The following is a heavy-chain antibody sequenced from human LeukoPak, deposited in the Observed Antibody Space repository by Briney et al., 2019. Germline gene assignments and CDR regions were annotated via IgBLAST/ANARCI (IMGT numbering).Heavy chain of an antibody. CDR3: AGQWLRLGPIDY. D-gene: IGHD5-12*01. V-gene: IGHV3-23*01. CDR1: GFTFISYS. CDR2: ISGNGDNT. J-gene: IGHJ4*02. Sequence: GGSLRLSCSVSGFTFISYSMTWVRQAPGKGLEWLSSISGNGDNTYYADSVKGRFTISRDNSKDTLYLQMNSLRVDDTAVYYCAGQWLRLGPIDYWGQGTLVSVSS.